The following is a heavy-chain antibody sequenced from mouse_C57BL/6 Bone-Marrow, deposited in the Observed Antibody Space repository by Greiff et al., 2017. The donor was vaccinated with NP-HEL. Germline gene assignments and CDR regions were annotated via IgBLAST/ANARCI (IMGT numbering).Heavy chain of an antibody. Sequence: EVQLQQSGPELVKPGASVKISCKASGYTFTDYYMNWVKQSHGKSLEWIGDINPNNGGTSYNQKFKGKATLTVDKSSSTAYMELRSLTSEDSAVYYCARRGYYGSSPPWYFDVWGTGTTVTVSS. D-gene: IGHD1-1*01. V-gene: IGHV1-26*01. CDR2: INPNNGGT. CDR3: ARRGYYGSSPPWYFDV. J-gene: IGHJ1*03. CDR1: GYTFTDYY.